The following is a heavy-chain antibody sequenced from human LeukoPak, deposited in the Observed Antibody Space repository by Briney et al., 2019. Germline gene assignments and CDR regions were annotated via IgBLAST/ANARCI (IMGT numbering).Heavy chain of an antibody. CDR2: SIPILGIP. CDR1: GYTFTYYF. Sequence: PVRASGKASGYTFTYYFVHGGGRPPGQGLEGLGRSIPILGIPNYAQKYQGRVTLTADKSTSTAYMAMSSLRSEDTAAYYCPSDPIVVVPAAMPFDYWGQGTLVTASS. V-gene: IGHV1-69*04. D-gene: IGHD2-2*01. CDR3: PSDPIVVVPAAMPFDY. J-gene: IGHJ4*02.